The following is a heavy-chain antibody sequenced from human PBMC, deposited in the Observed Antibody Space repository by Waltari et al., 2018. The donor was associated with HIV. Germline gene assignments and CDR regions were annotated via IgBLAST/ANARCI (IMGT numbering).Heavy chain of an antibody. CDR1: GGSISSYY. V-gene: IGHV4-59*01. Sequence: QVQLQESGPGLVKPSETLSLTCTVSGGSISSYYWSWIRQPPGKGLEWIGYIYYSGSTNYNPSLKSRVTISVDTSKNQFSLKLSSVTAADTAVYYCARDGGYCSSTSCYEVGGWFDPWGQGTLVTVSS. D-gene: IGHD2-2*01. CDR3: ARDGGYCSSTSCYEVGGWFDP. CDR2: IYYSGST. J-gene: IGHJ5*02.